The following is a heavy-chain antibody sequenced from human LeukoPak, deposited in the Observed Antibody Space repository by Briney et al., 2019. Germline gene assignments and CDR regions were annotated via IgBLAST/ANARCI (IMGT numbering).Heavy chain of an antibody. Sequence: SETLSLTCTVSGGSISSGDYYWSWIRQPPGKGLEWIGYFYYRGSSYYNPSLKSQIIMSVDTSKKQFSLKLNSVTAADTAVYYCAGGRTAKVTIPPEKYYYYYGVDVWGQGTTVTVS. CDR2: FYYRGSS. CDR3: AGGRTAKVTIPPEKYYYYYGVDV. V-gene: IGHV4-30-4*01. J-gene: IGHJ6*02. D-gene: IGHD5-18*01. CDR1: GGSISSGDYY.